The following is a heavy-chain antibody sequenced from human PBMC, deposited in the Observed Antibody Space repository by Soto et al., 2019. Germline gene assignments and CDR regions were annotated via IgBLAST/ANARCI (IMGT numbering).Heavy chain of an antibody. CDR1: GYTFTSYG. CDR2: ISAYNGNT. V-gene: IGHV1-18*01. Sequence: ASVKVSCKASGYTFTSYGISWVRQAPGQGLEWMGWISAYNGNTNYAQKLQGRVTMTTDTSTSTAYMELRSLRSDDTAVYYCARLFFSPTVTTDWFDPWGQGTLVTVSS. CDR3: ARLFFSPTVTTDWFDP. D-gene: IGHD4-17*01. J-gene: IGHJ5*02.